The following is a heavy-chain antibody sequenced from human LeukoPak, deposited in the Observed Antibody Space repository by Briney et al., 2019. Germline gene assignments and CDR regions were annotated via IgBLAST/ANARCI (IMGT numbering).Heavy chain of an antibody. CDR2: IWYDGSNK. Sequence: GGSLRLSCAASGFTFSSYGMHWVRQAPGKGLEWVAVIWYDGSNKYYADSVKGRFTISRDNSKNTLYLQMNSLRAEDTAVYYCARGKGYYYDSSGYSLDYWGKETRVTVS. D-gene: IGHD3-22*01. CDR3: ARGKGYYYDSSGYSLDY. J-gene: IGHJ4*02. CDR1: GFTFSSYG. V-gene: IGHV3-33*01.